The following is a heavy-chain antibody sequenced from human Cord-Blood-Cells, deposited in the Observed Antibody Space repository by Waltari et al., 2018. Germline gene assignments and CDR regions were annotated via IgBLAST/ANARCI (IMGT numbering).Heavy chain of an antibody. D-gene: IGHD3-22*01. CDR1: GYTFTSYD. J-gene: IGHJ4*02. V-gene: IGHV1-8*03. CDR2: LNHNSCNT. CDR3: ARLMRDSSRGHYFDY. Sequence: QVQLVQSGAEVKKPGASVKVSCKASGYTFTSYDINWVRQATGQGLEWMGWLNHNSCNTGYAQKFQCRVTITRNTSISTAYMELSSLRSEDTAVYYCARLMRDSSRGHYFDYWGQGTLVTVSS.